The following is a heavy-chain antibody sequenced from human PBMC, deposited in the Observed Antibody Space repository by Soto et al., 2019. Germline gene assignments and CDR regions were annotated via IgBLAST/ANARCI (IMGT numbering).Heavy chain of an antibody. CDR3: ARSPELRGVTGYNWFDP. V-gene: IGHV4-31*03. J-gene: IGHJ5*02. Sequence: SETLSLTCTVSGGSISSGGYYWSWIRQHPGKGLEWIGYIYYSGSTYYNPSLKSRVTISVDTSKNQFSLKLSSVTAADTAVYYCARSPELRGVTGYNWFDPWGQGTLVTVSS. CDR2: IYYSGST. CDR1: GGSISSGGYY. D-gene: IGHD3-10*01.